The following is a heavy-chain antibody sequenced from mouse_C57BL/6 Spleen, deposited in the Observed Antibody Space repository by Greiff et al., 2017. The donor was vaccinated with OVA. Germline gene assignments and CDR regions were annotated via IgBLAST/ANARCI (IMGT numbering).Heavy chain of an antibody. CDR3: ARYDYDGGRAMDY. Sequence: VQLQQSGPELVKPGASVKMSCKASGYTFTDYNMHWVKQSHGKSLEWIGYINPNNGGTSYNQKFKGTATLTVNKSSSTAYMELRSLTTEDSAVEYCARYDYDGGRAMDYWGQGTSVTVSS. CDR1: GYTFTDYN. V-gene: IGHV1-22*01. CDR2: INPNNGGT. J-gene: IGHJ4*01. D-gene: IGHD2-4*01.